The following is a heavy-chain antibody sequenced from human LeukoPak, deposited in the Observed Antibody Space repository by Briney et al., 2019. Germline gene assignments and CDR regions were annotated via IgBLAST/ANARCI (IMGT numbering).Heavy chain of an antibody. CDR1: GGSFSGYY. CDR2: INHSGST. J-gene: IGHJ5*02. Sequence: SETLSLTCAVYGGSFSGYYWSWIRQPPGKGLEWIGEINHSGSTNYNPSLKSRVTISVDTSKNQFSLKLSSVTAADTAVYYCARGGFIWNWSDPWGQGTLVTVSS. D-gene: IGHD3-10*01. V-gene: IGHV4-34*01. CDR3: ARGGFIWNWSDP.